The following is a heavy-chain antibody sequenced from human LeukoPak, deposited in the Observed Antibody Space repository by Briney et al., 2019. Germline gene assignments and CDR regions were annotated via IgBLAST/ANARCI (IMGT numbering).Heavy chain of an antibody. V-gene: IGHV3-33*01. J-gene: IGHJ4*02. D-gene: IGHD1-26*01. CDR3: ARDYSGSYAFDY. CDR1: GFTFSSYG. CDR2: IWYDGSNK. Sequence: GGSLRLSCAASGFTFSSYGMHWVRQAPGKGLEWVAVIWYDGSNKYYADSVKGRFTISRDNSKNTLYLQMNSLRAEDTAVYYWARDYSGSYAFDYWGQGTLVTVSS.